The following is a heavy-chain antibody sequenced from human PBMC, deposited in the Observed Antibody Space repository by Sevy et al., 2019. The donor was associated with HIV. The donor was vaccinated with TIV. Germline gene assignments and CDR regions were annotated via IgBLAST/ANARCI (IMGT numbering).Heavy chain of an antibody. CDR3: ARETGSSHFDY. CDR1: GFTFSKYW. CDR2: INQDGSEK. J-gene: IGHJ4*02. D-gene: IGHD3-10*01. Sequence: GGSLRLSCAASGFTFSKYWMSWVRQAPGKGLEGVANINQDGSEKYYVDSVKGRFTSSSDNGKNSLYLQMNSLRAEDTAVYYCARETGSSHFDYWGQGTLVTVSS. V-gene: IGHV3-7*01.